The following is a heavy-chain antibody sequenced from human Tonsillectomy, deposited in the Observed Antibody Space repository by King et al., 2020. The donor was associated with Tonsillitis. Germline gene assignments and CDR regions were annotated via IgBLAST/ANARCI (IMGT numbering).Heavy chain of an antibody. CDR2: IKTKSEGGAT. D-gene: IGHD2/OR15-2a*01. J-gene: IGHJ5*02. Sequence: VQLVESGGGLVKPGGSLRLSCAASGVTFTNAWMSWVRQAPGKGLEWLGRIKTKSEGGATDYAAPVNGRFTISRDDSKNTAYLQINSLKTEDTALYYCTTHFSSWGQGTLVTVSS. CDR3: TTHFSS. CDR1: GVTFTNAW. V-gene: IGHV3-15*01.